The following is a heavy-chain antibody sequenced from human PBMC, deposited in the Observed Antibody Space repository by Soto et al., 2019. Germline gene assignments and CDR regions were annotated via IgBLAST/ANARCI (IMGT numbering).Heavy chain of an antibody. D-gene: IGHD4-17*01. CDR3: ARGHEYGCNSDAFVI. CDR1: GGSFSSSA. J-gene: IGHJ3*02. V-gene: IGHV1-69*15. Sequence: QIQLVQSGAEVKKPGSSVKVSCVASGGSFSSSAINWLRQAPGQGPEWMGNILPFFGTADYAQKFQGRVTITADESTSTAYMDLHSLRSEDTAVYYCARGHEYGCNSDAFVIWGQGTVVTVSS. CDR2: ILPFFGTA.